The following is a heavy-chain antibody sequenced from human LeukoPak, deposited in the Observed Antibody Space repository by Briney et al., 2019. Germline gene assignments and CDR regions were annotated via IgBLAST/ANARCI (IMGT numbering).Heavy chain of an antibody. CDR3: ARGSGITMVRGHTDY. J-gene: IGHJ4*02. D-gene: IGHD3-10*01. Sequence: GRSLRLSCAASGFSLSSYAIHWVRQAPGKGLEWVAIISYDGSKKYYADSVKGRFTISRDNSKNTLYLQMNSLRAEDTAVYYCARGSGITMVRGHTDYWGQGTLVTVSS. CDR1: GFSLSSYA. CDR2: ISYDGSKK. V-gene: IGHV3-30*04.